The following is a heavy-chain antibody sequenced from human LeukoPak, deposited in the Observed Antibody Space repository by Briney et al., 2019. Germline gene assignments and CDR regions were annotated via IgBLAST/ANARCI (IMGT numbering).Heavy chain of an antibody. CDR3: ARLQERDARDY. Sequence: PGGSLRLSCSASGFSTRSHWMSWVRQAPGKGLEWVANIKQDGSQIYYVDSVKGRFTVSRDNAKNSLYLQMNTLRGEDTAVYYCARLQERDARDYWGQGTLVTVSS. CDR2: IKQDGSQI. CDR1: GFSTRSHW. J-gene: IGHJ4*02. V-gene: IGHV3-7*02. D-gene: IGHD4-11*01.